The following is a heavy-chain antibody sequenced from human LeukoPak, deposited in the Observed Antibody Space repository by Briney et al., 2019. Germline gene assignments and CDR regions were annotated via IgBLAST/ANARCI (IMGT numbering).Heavy chain of an antibody. D-gene: IGHD4-11*01. J-gene: IGHJ5*02. CDR1: GGSFSGYY. CDR2: INHSGST. V-gene: IGHV4-34*01. Sequence: PSETLSLTCAVYGGSFSGYYRSWIRQPPGKGLEWIGEINHSGSTNYNPSLKSRVTISVDTSKNQFSLKLSSVTAADTAVYYCARGLVSNSQNFNWFDPWGQGTLVTVSS. CDR3: ARGLVSNSQNFNWFDP.